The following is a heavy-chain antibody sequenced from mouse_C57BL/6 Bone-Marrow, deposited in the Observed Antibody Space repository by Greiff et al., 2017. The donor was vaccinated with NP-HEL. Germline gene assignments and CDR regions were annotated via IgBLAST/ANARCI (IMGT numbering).Heavy chain of an antibody. Sequence: QVQLQQPGADLVKPGASVKLSCKASGYTFTSYWMHWVKQRPGRGLEWIGRIDPNSGGTKFNEKFKDKATLTVDKPSSTAYMQLSSLTSEDSAVYYGARYYCGRRGWYWDVWGTGTTVTVSS. D-gene: IGHD1-1*01. CDR2: IDPNSGGT. J-gene: IGHJ1*03. V-gene: IGHV1-72*01. CDR3: ARYYCGRRGWYWDV. CDR1: GYTFTSYW.